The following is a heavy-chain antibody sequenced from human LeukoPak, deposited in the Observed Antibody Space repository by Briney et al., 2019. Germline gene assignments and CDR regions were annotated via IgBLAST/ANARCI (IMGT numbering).Heavy chain of an antibody. V-gene: IGHV1-8*01. CDR1: GYTFTSYE. D-gene: IGHD3-10*01. CDR2: MNPNRGNT. J-gene: IGHJ5*02. Sequence: ASEKVSCKASGYTFTSYEINWVRQATGQGLEWMGWMNPNRGNTGYAQKFQGRVTMTRNTSLSTAYMELSSLRSEDTAVYYCARRRRGVVRGLAPFDPWGQGTLVTVSS. CDR3: ARRRRGVVRGLAPFDP.